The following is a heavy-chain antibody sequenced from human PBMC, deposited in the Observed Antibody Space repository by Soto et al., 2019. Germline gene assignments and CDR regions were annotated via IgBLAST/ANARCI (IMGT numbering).Heavy chain of an antibody. Sequence: QVQLVQSGAEVKKPGASVKVSCKASGYTFTSYYMHWVRQAPGQGLEWMGIINPSGGSTSYAHKFLGRVTMNRDTSKSTVYMELSSLRSEDTAVYYCARGGSSGWYYFYYWGLGTLVTVSS. V-gene: IGHV1-46*03. CDR2: INPSGGST. D-gene: IGHD6-19*01. CDR3: ARGGSSGWYYFYY. J-gene: IGHJ4*02. CDR1: GYTFTSYY.